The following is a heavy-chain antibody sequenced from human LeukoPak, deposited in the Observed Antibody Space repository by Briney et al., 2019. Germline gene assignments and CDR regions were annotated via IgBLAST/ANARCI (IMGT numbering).Heavy chain of an antibody. D-gene: IGHD6-6*01. CDR2: ISGSGGST. V-gene: IGHV3-23*01. J-gene: IGHJ3*02. CDR3: AKDRTAYSSSWGAFDI. CDR1: GGSISSSN. Sequence: PSETLSLTCAVSGGSISSSNWWSWVRQPPGKGLEWVSAISGSGGSTYYADSVKGRFTISRDNSKNTLYLQMNSLRAEDTAVYYCAKDRTAYSSSWGAFDIWGQGTMVTVSS.